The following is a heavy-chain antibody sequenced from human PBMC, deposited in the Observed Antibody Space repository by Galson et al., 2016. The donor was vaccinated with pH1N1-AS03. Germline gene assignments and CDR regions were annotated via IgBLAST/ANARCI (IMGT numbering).Heavy chain of an antibody. CDR1: GFTFTNYS. V-gene: IGHV3-21*01. Sequence: SLRLSCAASGFTFTNYSMNWVRQAPGQGLEWVSSISSSTSYIYYGDSVKGRFTISRDNVKNSLYLQMTSLRAEDTAVYYCSRGDYCSSTSCFWPTLYGMDVWGQGTTVTVSS. CDR3: SRGDYCSSTSCFWPTLYGMDV. CDR2: ISSSTSYI. J-gene: IGHJ6*02. D-gene: IGHD2-2*01.